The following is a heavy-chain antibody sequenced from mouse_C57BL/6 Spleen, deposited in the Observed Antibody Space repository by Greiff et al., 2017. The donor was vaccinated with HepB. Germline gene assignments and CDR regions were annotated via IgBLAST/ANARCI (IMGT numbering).Heavy chain of an antibody. J-gene: IGHJ4*01. CDR1: GYAFSSYW. CDR2: IYPGDGDT. CDR3: ARGGQLRLDYAMDY. D-gene: IGHD3-2*02. Sequence: QVQLKQSGAELVKPGASVKISCKASGYAFSSYWMNWVKQRPGKGLAWIGQIYPGDGDTNYNGKFKGKATLTADKSSSPAYMQLSSLTSEDSAVYFCARGGQLRLDYAMDYWGQGTSVTVSS. V-gene: IGHV1-80*01.